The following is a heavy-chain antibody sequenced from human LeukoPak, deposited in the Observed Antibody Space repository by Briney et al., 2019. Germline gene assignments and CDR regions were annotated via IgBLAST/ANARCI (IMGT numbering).Heavy chain of an antibody. CDR1: GFTFRSCA. V-gene: IGHV3-23*01. CDR2: ISGTGYNT. Sequence: GGSLRLSCAASGFTFRSCAMSWVRQAPGKGLEWVSGISGTGYNTYYADSVKGRFTISRDNSKNTLYLQMNSLGAEDTAVYYCAKHVSGSLFYFDYWGQRTLVTVSS. J-gene: IGHJ4*02. D-gene: IGHD3-10*01. CDR3: AKHVSGSLFYFDY.